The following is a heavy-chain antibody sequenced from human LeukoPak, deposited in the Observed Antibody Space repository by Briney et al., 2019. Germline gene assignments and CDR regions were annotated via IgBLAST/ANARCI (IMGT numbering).Heavy chain of an antibody. CDR2: ISGSGNTV. CDR3: SKSGGYYYYFYMDV. V-gene: IGHV3-23*01. Sequence: GGSLRLSCAASGFTFSSYAMNWVRQAPGKVLEWVSTISGSGNTVHYADYVQGRFTISRDNSKNTLYLQMKSLRAEDTAVYYCSKSGGYYYYFYMDVWGKGATVTVSS. CDR1: GFTFSSYA. J-gene: IGHJ6*03. D-gene: IGHD2-8*02.